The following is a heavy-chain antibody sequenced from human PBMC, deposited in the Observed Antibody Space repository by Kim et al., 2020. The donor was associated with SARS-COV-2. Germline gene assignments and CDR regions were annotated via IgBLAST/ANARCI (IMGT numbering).Heavy chain of an antibody. J-gene: IGHJ4*02. D-gene: IGHD4-17*01. V-gene: IGHV4-61*07. Sequence: YTPSLESRVTILVDTSNNQFSLRLRSVSAADTAVYYCARPATPTVGTFYYWGQGTLVTVSS. CDR3: ARPATPTVGTFYY.